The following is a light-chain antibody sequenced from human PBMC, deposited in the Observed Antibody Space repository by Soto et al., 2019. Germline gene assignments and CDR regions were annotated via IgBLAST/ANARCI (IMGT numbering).Light chain of an antibody. CDR2: EVS. J-gene: IGLJ1*01. CDR1: SSDVGGYTY. Sequence: QSVLTQPPSASGSPGQSVTISCTGSSSDVGGYTYVSWYQQHPGKAPNLMIYEVSKRPSGVPDRFSGSKSGNTASLTVSGLQAEEEADYYCSSYAGSTPHVFGTGTKLTVL. CDR3: SSYAGSTPHV. V-gene: IGLV2-8*01.